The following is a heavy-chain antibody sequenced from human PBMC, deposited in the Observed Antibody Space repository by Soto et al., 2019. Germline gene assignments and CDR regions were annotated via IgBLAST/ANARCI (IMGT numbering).Heavy chain of an antibody. D-gene: IGHD3-10*01. J-gene: IGHJ4*02. V-gene: IGHV3-48*02. CDR3: ARASGSGSYPFDY. CDR2: ISSSSSTI. Sequence: GGSLRLSCAASGFTFSSYSMNWVRQAPGKGLEWVSYISSSSSTIYYADSVKGRLTISRDNAKNSLYLQMNSLRDADTAVYYCARASGSGSYPFDYWGQGTLVTVSS. CDR1: GFTFSSYS.